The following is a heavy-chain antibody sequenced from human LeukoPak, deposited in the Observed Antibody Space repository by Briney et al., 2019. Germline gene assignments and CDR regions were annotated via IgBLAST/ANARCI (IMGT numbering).Heavy chain of an antibody. V-gene: IGHV1-2*02. CDR2: INPNSGGT. D-gene: IGHD1-26*01. Sequence: ASVKVSCKASGYTFTGYYMHWVRQAPGQGLEWMGWINPNSGGTNYAQKFQGRVTMTRDTSISTAYMELSRLRSDDTAVYCCARARIVGASFDYWGQGTLVSVSS. CDR3: ARARIVGASFDY. CDR1: GYTFTGYY. J-gene: IGHJ4*02.